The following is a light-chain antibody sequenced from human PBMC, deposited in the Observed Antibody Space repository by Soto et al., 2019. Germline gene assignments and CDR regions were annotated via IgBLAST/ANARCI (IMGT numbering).Light chain of an antibody. V-gene: IGKV1-5*01. CDR1: QIISTW. CDR3: QQYYSSPWT. CDR2: AAS. J-gene: IGKJ1*01. Sequence: DIRMPQSPSTLPASLGDRVSITCLASQIISTWLAWYQQIPGKAPKLLIYAASSLQGGVPSRFSGSGSGTEFTLTISSLQADDFGTYYCQQYYSSPWTFGRRTKVDI.